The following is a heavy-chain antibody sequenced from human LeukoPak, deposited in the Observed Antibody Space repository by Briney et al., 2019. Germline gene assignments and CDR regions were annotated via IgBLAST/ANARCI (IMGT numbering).Heavy chain of an antibody. CDR1: GYTFTGYY. Sequence: ASVKVSCKASGYTFTGYYMHWVRQAPGQGLEWMGWINPNSGGTNYAQKLQGRVTMTRDTSISTAYMELSRLRSDDTAVYYCARSKGCSSTSCYPDAFDIWGQGTMVTVSS. V-gene: IGHV1-2*02. CDR2: INPNSGGT. J-gene: IGHJ3*02. CDR3: ARSKGCSSTSCYPDAFDI. D-gene: IGHD2-2*01.